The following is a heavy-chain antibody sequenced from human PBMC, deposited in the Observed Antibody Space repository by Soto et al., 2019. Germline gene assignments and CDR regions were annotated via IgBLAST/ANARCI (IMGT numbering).Heavy chain of an antibody. J-gene: IGHJ3*02. CDR2: IYYSGST. V-gene: IGHV4-30-2*05. CDR1: GGSISSGGYS. D-gene: IGHD3-22*01. Sequence: SETLSLTCAVSGGSISSGGYSWSWIRQPPGKGLEWIGYIYYSGSTYYNPSLKSRVTISVDTSKNQFSLKLSSVTAADTAVYYCARPATLVTDSSAQGAFDIWGQGAMVTVSS. CDR3: ARPATLVTDSSAQGAFDI.